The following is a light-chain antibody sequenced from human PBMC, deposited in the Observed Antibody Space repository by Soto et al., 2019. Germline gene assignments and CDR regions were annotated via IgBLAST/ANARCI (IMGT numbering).Light chain of an antibody. Sequence: EIVLTQSPGTLSVSPGERATLSCRASQSVSSNSLAWYQQKPGQAPRLLIYGASSRATGIPDRFSGSGSATDFTLTISRLEPEDFALYYCQHYGRSPITFGQGTRLEIK. CDR3: QHYGRSPIT. J-gene: IGKJ5*01. CDR1: QSVSSNS. V-gene: IGKV3-20*01. CDR2: GAS.